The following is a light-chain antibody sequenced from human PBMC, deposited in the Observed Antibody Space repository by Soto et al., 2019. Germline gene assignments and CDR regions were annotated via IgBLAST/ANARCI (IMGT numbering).Light chain of an antibody. V-gene: IGKV3-11*01. Sequence: EIVLTQSPGTLSLSPGERATLSCRASQSVSSSYLAWYQHKPGQAPRLLIDDASNRATGIPARFSGSGSGTDFTLTISSLEPEDFAVYYCQQRSNWPPWTFGQGTKVDIK. CDR2: DAS. CDR1: QSVSSSY. CDR3: QQRSNWPPWT. J-gene: IGKJ1*01.